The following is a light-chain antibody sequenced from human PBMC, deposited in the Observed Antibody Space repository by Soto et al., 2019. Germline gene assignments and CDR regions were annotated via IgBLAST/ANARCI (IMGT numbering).Light chain of an antibody. J-gene: IGKJ4*02. V-gene: IGKV1-9*01. Sequence: DIQLNQSPSFLSASVGDRVTITCRASQGISSYLAWYQQKPGKAPKLLIYAASTLQSGVPSRFSGSGSGTDFTLTISSLQPEEFATYYCQQLNSYPLTVGGGTKVDIK. CDR3: QQLNSYPLT. CDR1: QGISSY. CDR2: AAS.